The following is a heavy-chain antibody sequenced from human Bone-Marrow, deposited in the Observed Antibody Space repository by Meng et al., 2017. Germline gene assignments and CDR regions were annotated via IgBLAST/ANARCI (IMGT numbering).Heavy chain of an antibody. J-gene: IGHJ1*01. V-gene: IGHV1-69*01. D-gene: IGHD6-13*01. Sequence: VQLVQSGAGVEKPGSSVKVACKASGGTFSSYAISWVRQAPGQGLEWMGGIIPIFGTANYAQKFQGRVTITADESTSTAYMELSSLRSEDTAVYYCAREGIAAASLQDWGQGTLVTVSS. CDR1: GGTFSSYA. CDR2: IIPIFGTA. CDR3: AREGIAAASLQD.